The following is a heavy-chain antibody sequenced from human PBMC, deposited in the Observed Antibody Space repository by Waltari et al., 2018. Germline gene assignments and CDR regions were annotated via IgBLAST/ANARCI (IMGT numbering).Heavy chain of an antibody. CDR1: GGSFSGYY. Sequence: QVQLQQWGAGLLKPSETLSLTCAVYGGSFSGYYWSWIRQPPGKGLEWIGEINHSGSTNSNPSLKSRVTRSVDTSKNQFSLKLSSVTAADTAVYYCARYYDILTANDYWGQGTLVTVSS. J-gene: IGHJ4*02. D-gene: IGHD3-9*01. CDR2: INHSGST. V-gene: IGHV4-34*01. CDR3: ARYYDILTANDY.